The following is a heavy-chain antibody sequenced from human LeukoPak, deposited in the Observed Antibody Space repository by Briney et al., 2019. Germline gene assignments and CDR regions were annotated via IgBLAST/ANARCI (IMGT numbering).Heavy chain of an antibody. CDR2: IKQDGSEK. J-gene: IGHJ3*02. D-gene: IGHD5-24*01. Sequence: GGSLRLSCAASGFTFSSHWMYWVRQAPGKGLEWVANIKQDGSEKYYVDSVKGRFTISRDNAKNSLYLQMNSLSTEDTAVYYCARGANYAFDIWGQGTMVTVSS. V-gene: IGHV3-7*01. CDR3: ARGANYAFDI. CDR1: GFTFSSHW.